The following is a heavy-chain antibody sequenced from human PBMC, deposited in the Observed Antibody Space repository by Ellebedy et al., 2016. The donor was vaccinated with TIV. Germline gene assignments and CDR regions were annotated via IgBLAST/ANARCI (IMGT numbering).Heavy chain of an antibody. CDR2: LDPEEGKM. V-gene: IGHV1-24*01. J-gene: IGHJ6*02. D-gene: IGHD5-24*01. CDR1: GHTLSDVT. Sequence: ASVKVSXKASGHTLSDVTIHWVRQAPGKGLEWLGGLDPEEGKMRYAQKFQDRVSMAEDTSTDTAYMTLSTLRSEDTAVYYCTKPGNNVYYYYNMDVWGRGTTVTVSS. CDR3: TKPGNNVYYYYNMDV.